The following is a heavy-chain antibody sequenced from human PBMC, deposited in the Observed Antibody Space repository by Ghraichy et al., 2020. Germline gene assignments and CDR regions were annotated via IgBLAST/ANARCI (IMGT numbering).Heavy chain of an antibody. CDR2: ISSSSSYI. V-gene: IGHV3-21*01. J-gene: IGHJ6*02. Sequence: LSLTCAASGFTFSSYSMNWVRQAPGKGLEWVSSISSSSSYIYYADSVKGRFTISRDNAKNSLYLQMNSLRAEDTAVYYCARDYCSSTSCYRVYYYGMDVWGQGTTVTVSS. D-gene: IGHD2-2*02. CDR3: ARDYCSSTSCYRVYYYGMDV. CDR1: GFTFSSYS.